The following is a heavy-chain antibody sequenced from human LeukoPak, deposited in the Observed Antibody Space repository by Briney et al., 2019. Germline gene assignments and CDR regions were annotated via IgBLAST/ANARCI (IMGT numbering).Heavy chain of an antibody. J-gene: IGHJ3*02. V-gene: IGHV1-2*02. D-gene: IGHD6-6*01. Sequence: VASVTVSCKASGYTFTGYYIHWVRQAPGQGLEWMGWIYPYSGDTNYAQNFQGRVTMTRDTSISTAYMELSSLKSDDTAVYYCARDRNSGSPLDIWGQGTMLTVSS. CDR1: GYTFTGYY. CDR3: ARDRNSGSPLDI. CDR2: IYPYSGDT.